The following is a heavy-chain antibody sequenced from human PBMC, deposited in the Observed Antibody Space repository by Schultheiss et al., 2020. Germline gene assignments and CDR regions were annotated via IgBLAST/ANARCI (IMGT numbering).Heavy chain of an antibody. CDR1: GGSFSGYY. J-gene: IGHJ4*02. CDR3: ARYLQQWLGTGTYYFDY. CDR2: INHSGST. Sequence: SETLSLTCAVYGGSFSGYYWSWIRQAPVKGLEWIGEINHSGSTNYNPSLKSRVTISVDTSKNQFSLKLSSVTAADTAVYYCARYLQQWLGTGTYYFDYWGQGTLVTVYS. D-gene: IGHD6-19*01. V-gene: IGHV4-34*01.